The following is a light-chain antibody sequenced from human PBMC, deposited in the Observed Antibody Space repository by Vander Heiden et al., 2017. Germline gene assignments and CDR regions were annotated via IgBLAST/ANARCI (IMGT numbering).Light chain of an antibody. CDR2: YAA. Sequence: DFQMTQSPSSLSASVGARVTITCQASQSISNYLNWYQQKPGKAPKHLIYYAAYLETGVLSRFSGSGAGTDFTFIISSLQPEDIATYYCQQYDNRLWLTFGGGTKVEIK. CDR3: QQYDNRLWLT. V-gene: IGKV1-33*01. CDR1: QSISNY. J-gene: IGKJ4*01.